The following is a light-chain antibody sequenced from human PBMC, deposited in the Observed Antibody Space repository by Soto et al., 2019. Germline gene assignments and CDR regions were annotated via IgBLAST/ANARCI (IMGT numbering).Light chain of an antibody. CDR3: QQYGSSPPMYT. V-gene: IGKV3-20*01. J-gene: IGKJ2*01. CDR1: QSVSSSY. Sequence: EIVLTQSPGTLSLSPGERATLSCRARQSVSSSYLAWYQQKPGQAPRLLIYGASSRATGIPDRFSGSGSGTDFTLTISRLEPEDFAVDYCQQYGSSPPMYTFGQGTKLEIK. CDR2: GAS.